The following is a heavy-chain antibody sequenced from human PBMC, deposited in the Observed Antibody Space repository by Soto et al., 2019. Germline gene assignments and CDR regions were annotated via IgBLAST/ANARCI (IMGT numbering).Heavy chain of an antibody. CDR1: GGSVTLTSYY. D-gene: IGHD3-22*01. Sequence: SETLSLTCSVSGGSVTLTSYYWGWIRQPPGKGLEWIGNVYYSGSTNSNPSLKSLVTISVDTSKNQFSLSLTSVTAADTAVYYCASDYSGYSADPEYYGVEVWGQGTTVTVSS. J-gene: IGHJ6*02. CDR2: VYYSGST. V-gene: IGHV4-39*01. CDR3: ASDYSGYSADPEYYGVEV.